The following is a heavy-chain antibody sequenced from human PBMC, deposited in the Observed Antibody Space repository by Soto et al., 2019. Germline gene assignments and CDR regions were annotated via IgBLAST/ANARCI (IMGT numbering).Heavy chain of an antibody. CDR2: IWYDGSNK. CDR3: ARISRYCSSGTCRHSYDMDV. D-gene: IGHD2-15*01. V-gene: IGHV3-33*01. Sequence: GSLRLSCAASGFTFSSYGMHWVRQAPGKGLEWVAVIWYDGSNKYYADSVKGRFTISRDNSKNTLYLQMNSLRAEDTAVFYCARISRYCSSGTCRHSYDMDVWGQGTTVTVSS. J-gene: IGHJ6*02. CDR1: GFTFSSYG.